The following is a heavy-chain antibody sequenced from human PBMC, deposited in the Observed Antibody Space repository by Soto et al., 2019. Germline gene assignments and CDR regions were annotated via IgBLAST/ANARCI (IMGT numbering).Heavy chain of an antibody. CDR3: AKDRERGXYWAAIFDY. D-gene: IGHD1-26*01. V-gene: IGHV3-30*18. Sequence: GGSLRLSCAASGFTFSSYGMHWVRQAPGKGLEWVAVISYDGSNKYYADSVKGRFTISRDNSKNTLYLQMNSLRAEDTAVYYCAKDRERGXYWAAIFDYWGQGPLVTVSS. CDR1: GFTFSSYG. J-gene: IGHJ4*02. CDR2: ISYDGSNK.